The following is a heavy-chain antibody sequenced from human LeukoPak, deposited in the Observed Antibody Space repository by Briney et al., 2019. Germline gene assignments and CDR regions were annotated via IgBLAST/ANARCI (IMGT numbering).Heavy chain of an antibody. J-gene: IGHJ4*02. D-gene: IGHD3-10*01. CDR1: GGSISSYY. V-gene: IGHV4-59*08. Sequence: SETLSLTCTVSGGSISSYYWSWIRQPPGKGLEWIGYIYYSGSTYYNPSLKSRVTIFVDTSKNQFSLKLSSVTAADTAVYYCARHRFQVMYYYGSGSYYNEPFDYWGQGTLVTVSS. CDR3: ARHRFQVMYYYGSGSYYNEPFDY. CDR2: IYYSGST.